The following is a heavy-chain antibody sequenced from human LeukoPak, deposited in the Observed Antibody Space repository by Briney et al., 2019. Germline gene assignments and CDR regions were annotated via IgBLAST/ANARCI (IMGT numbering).Heavy chain of an antibody. J-gene: IGHJ6*02. CDR3: ARDTPRDYDFWSGYYYYYYGMDV. D-gene: IGHD3-3*01. CDR1: GFTFSSYG. CDR2: IKQDGSEK. Sequence: GGSLRLSCAASGFTFSSYGMTWVRQAPGKGLEWVANIKQDGSEKYYVDSVKGRFTISRDNAKNSLYLQMNSLRAEDTAVYYCARDTPRDYDFWSGYYYYYYGMDVWGQGTTVTVSS. V-gene: IGHV3-7*01.